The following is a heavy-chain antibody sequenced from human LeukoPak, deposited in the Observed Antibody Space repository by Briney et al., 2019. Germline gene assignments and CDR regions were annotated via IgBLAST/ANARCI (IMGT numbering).Heavy chain of an antibody. CDR1: GFTVSSSY. CDR2: ISYDGSNK. CDR3: AGRGKWLRSLRFTDY. V-gene: IGHV3-30-3*01. Sequence: PGGSLRLSCAASGFTVSSSYMNWVRQAPGKGLEWVAVISYDGSNKYYADSVKGRFTISRDNSKNTLYLQMNSLRAEDTAVYYCAGRGKWLRSLRFTDYWGQGTLVTVSS. D-gene: IGHD5-12*01. J-gene: IGHJ4*02.